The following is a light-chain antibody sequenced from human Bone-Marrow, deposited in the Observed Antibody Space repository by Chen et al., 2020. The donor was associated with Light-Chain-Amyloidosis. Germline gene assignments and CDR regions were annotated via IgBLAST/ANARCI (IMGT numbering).Light chain of an antibody. CDR3: AAWDDSLKAWV. V-gene: IGLV1-44*01. CDR1: SSNIGTHT. CDR2: TNN. J-gene: IGLJ3*02. Sequence: QSVLTQPPSASGTPWQRVTISCSGSSSNIGTHTVNWYQQLPGTAPKLLIYTNNQRPSGVPARVAGSKSGTSASLAISGLQSEDEADYYCAAWDDSLKAWVFGGGTKLTVL.